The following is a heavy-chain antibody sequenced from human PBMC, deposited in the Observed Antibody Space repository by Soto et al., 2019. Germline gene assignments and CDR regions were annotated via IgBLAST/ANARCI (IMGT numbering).Heavy chain of an antibody. Sequence: GESLKISCKGSGYSFTSYWIGWVRQMPGKGLEWMGIIYPGDSDTRYSPSFQGQVTISADKSISTAYLQWSSLKASDTAMYYCARLPNYCSGGSCYPPNFDYWGQGTLVTVSS. CDR2: IYPGDSDT. CDR1: GYSFTSYW. V-gene: IGHV5-51*01. J-gene: IGHJ4*02. D-gene: IGHD2-15*01. CDR3: ARLPNYCSGGSCYPPNFDY.